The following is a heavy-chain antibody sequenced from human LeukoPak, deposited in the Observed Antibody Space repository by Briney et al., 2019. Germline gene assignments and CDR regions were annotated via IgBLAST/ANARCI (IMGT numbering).Heavy chain of an antibody. CDR3: ARGNLYYDSSGFDY. J-gene: IGHJ4*02. Sequence: SGGSLRLSCAASGFTFSSYSMNWVRQAPGKGLEWVSSISTSSSYIYYADSVKGRFTISRDNAKKSLYVQMNSLRAEDTAVYYCARGNLYYDSSGFDYWGQGTLATVSS. CDR2: ISTSSSYI. CDR1: GFTFSSYS. V-gene: IGHV3-21*01. D-gene: IGHD3-22*01.